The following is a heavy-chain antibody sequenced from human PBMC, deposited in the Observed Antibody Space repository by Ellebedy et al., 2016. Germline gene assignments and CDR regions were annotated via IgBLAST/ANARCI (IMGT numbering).Heavy chain of an antibody. V-gene: IGHV3-23*01. J-gene: IGHJ4*02. CDR3: AKDALIALPDY. CDR2: ISDSGGST. Sequence: GGSLRLSCAASGLTFSGYAMTWVRQAPGEGLEWVSSISDSGGSTHYADSVKGRFTISRDNSKNTLYLQMNSLRAEDTAVYYCAKDALIALPDYWGQGTLVTVSS. D-gene: IGHD3-22*01. CDR1: GLTFSGYA.